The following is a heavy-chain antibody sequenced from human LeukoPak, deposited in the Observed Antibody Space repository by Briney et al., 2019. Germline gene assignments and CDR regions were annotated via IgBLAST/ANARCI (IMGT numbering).Heavy chain of an antibody. CDR1: GFTFSSYA. CDR3: AKDREVVAAYYFDY. J-gene: IGHJ4*02. D-gene: IGHD2-15*01. CDR2: ISGSGGTT. Sequence: PGGSLRLSCAASGFTFSSYAMSWVRQAPGKGLEWVAVISGSGGTTYYADSVKGRFTISRDNSKNTLYLQMNSLRAEDTAVYYCAKDREVVAAYYFDYWGQGTLVTVSS. V-gene: IGHV3-23*01.